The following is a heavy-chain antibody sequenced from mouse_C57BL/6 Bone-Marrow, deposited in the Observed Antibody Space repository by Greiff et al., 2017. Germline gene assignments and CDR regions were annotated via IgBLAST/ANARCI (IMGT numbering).Heavy chain of an antibody. CDR2: ISAGGSYT. Sequence: DVQLVESGGGLVKPGGSLKLSCAASGFTFSSYAMSWVRQTPEKRLEWVATISAGGSYTYYPDNVKGRFTISRDKAQNNLYLQMSHLKSEDTAMYYCAELDCYAMDYWGQGTPVTVSA. CDR3: AELDCYAMDY. V-gene: IGHV5-4*01. J-gene: IGHJ4*01. CDR1: GFTFSSYA.